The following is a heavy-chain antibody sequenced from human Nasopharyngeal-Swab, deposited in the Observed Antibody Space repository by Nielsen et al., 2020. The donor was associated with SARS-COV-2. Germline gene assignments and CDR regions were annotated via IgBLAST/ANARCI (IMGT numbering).Heavy chain of an antibody. D-gene: IGHD1-26*01. Sequence: VRQAPGKGLEWEAVISNDGSDKFYADSVKGRFSISRDTSRSAVYLQMNSLRAEDTALYYCARADRGGSYFSQYYYYMDVWGTGTTVTVSS. J-gene: IGHJ6*03. CDR3: ARADRGGSYFSQYYYYMDV. V-gene: IGHV3-30*03. CDR2: ISNDGSDK.